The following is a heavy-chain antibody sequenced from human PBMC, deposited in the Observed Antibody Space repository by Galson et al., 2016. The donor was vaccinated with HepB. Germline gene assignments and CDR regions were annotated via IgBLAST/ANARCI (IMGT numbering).Heavy chain of an antibody. Sequence: VKVSCKASGYTFSNYGISWVRQAPGQGLEWMGWIRPYDGDTKYAQKLQGRVSMTTETSTSTAYLEVRSLRSDDTAVYYCARDALGSGGYSEAAYSNSWGQGTLVTVSS. CDR3: ARDALGSGGYSEAAYSNS. V-gene: IGHV1-18*01. J-gene: IGHJ4*02. D-gene: IGHD1-26*01. CDR2: IRPYDGDT. CDR1: GYTFSNYG.